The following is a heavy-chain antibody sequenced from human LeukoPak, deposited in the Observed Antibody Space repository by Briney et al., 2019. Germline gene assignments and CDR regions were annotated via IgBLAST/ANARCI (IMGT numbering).Heavy chain of an antibody. CDR2: INPNSGGT. CDR1: GYTFTGYY. J-gene: IGHJ4*02. V-gene: IGHV1-2*02. Sequence: VASVKVSCKASGYTFTGYYMHWVRQAPGQGLGWMGGINPNSGGTNYAQKFQGKVTMTRYTSITTAYMELSRLRSDDTAVYYGARYEGHSGSYSVDYWGQGTLVTVSS. CDR3: ARYEGHSGSYSVDY. D-gene: IGHD1-26*01.